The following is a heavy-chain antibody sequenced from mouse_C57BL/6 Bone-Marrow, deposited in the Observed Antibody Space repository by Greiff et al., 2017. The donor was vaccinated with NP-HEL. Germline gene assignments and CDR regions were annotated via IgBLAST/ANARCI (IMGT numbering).Heavy chain of an antibody. CDR1: GYTFTDYC. CDR3: ARGAVTTFSFDY. CDR2: INPYNGGT. D-gene: IGHD1-1*01. Sequence: VQLQQPGPVLVKPGASVKMSCKASGYTFTDYCMNWVKQSHGKGLEWIGVINPYNGGTSYNQKFKGKATLTVDKSSSTAYMELNSLTSEDSAVYYCARGAVTTFSFDYWGQGTTLTVAA. J-gene: IGHJ2*01. V-gene: IGHV1-19*01.